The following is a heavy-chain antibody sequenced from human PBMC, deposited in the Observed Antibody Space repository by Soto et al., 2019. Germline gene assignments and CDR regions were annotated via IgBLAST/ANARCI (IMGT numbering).Heavy chain of an antibody. CDR1: GGTFSNYP. CDR2: FLPMFGTV. D-gene: IGHD5-12*01. J-gene: IGHJ2*01. CDR3: ARGNHRWLELWYFDL. V-gene: IGHV1-69*12. Sequence: QVQLVQSGAEVKKPGSSVKVSCKASGGTFSNYPISWVRQAPGQGLEWMGGFLPMFGTVNYAQKFQGRVKITADESTSTAYMELSSLISEDTAVYYCARGNHRWLELWYFDLWGRGTLVTVSS.